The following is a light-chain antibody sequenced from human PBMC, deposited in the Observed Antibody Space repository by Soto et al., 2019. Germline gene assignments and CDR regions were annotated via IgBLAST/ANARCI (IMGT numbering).Light chain of an antibody. V-gene: IGKV3-15*01. CDR3: QQRSNWPPIT. Sequence: EIVMTQSPVTLSVSPGERATLSCRASQSVNSDLAWYQQKPGQAPRLLIYGASTRATGVPARFSGGGSGTEFTLTISSLQSEDFAVYYCQQRSNWPPITFGQGTKVDIK. CDR2: GAS. CDR1: QSVNSD. J-gene: IGKJ1*01.